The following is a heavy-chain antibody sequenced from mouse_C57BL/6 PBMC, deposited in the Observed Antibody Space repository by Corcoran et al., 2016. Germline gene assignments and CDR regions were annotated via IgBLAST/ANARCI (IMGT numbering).Heavy chain of an antibody. CDR3: ARPLTTVVAVDY. Sequence: QIQLVQSGPELKKPGETVKISCKASGYTFTTYGMSWVKQAPGKGLKWMGWINTYSGVPTYADDFKGRFAFSLETSASTAYLQINNLNNEDTATYFCARPLTTVVAVDYWGQGTTLTVSS. V-gene: IGHV9-3*01. J-gene: IGHJ2*01. CDR1: GYTFTTYG. CDR2: INTYSGVP. D-gene: IGHD1-1*01.